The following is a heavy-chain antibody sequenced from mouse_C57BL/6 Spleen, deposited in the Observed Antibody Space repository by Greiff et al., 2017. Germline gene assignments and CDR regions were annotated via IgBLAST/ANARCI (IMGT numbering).Heavy chain of an antibody. Sequence: EVKVVESGEGLVKPGGSLKLSCAASGFTFSSYAMSWVRQTPEKRLEWVAYISSGGDYIYYADTVKGRFTISRDNARNTLYLQMSSLKSEDTAMYYCTGYGYGFAYWGQGTLVTVSA. CDR3: TGYGYGFAY. V-gene: IGHV5-9-1*02. D-gene: IGHD2-2*01. J-gene: IGHJ3*01. CDR1: GFTFSSYA. CDR2: ISSGGDYI.